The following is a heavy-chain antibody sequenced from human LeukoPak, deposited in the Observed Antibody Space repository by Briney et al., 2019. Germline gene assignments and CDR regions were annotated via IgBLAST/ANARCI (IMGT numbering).Heavy chain of an antibody. CDR3: AKEGPLQKSLDAFDT. V-gene: IGHV3-9*01. CDR2: ITSNSGYV. Sequence: PGRSLRLSCTVSGFIFEDYAMHWVRQVPGKGLEWVSSITSNSGYVAYADSVKGRFSISRDNSKNTLYLQMNSLRAEDTAVYYCAKEGPLQKSLDAFDTWGQGTMVTVSS. D-gene: IGHD1-14*01. CDR1: GFIFEDYA. J-gene: IGHJ3*02.